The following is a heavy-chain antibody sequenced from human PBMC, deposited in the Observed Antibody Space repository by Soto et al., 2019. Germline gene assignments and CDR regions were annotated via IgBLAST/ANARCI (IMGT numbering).Heavy chain of an antibody. V-gene: IGHV4-59*01. Sequence: SETLSLTCTVSGGSISSYYWSWIRQPPGKGLEWIGYIYYSGSTNYNPSLKSRVTISVDTSKNQFSLKLSSVTAADTAVYYCARDLPAPLRYYYYGMDVWGQGTTVTVSS. CDR1: GGSISSYY. CDR3: ARDLPAPLRYYYYGMDV. J-gene: IGHJ6*02. D-gene: IGHD2-2*01. CDR2: IYYSGST.